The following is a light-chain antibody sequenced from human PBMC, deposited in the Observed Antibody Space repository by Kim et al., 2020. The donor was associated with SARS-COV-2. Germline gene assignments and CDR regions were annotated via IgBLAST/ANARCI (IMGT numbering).Light chain of an antibody. V-gene: IGKV1-39*01. Sequence: DIQMTQSPSSLSASVGDTVTITCRASLSIATYLNWFQLKPGRAPKILIFSASSLRSGVPSRFSGSGSRTDFTLSISDLQPEDFATYSCQQSYSTPYTFGQGTKLEI. CDR1: LSIATY. J-gene: IGKJ2*01. CDR3: QQSYSTPYT. CDR2: SAS.